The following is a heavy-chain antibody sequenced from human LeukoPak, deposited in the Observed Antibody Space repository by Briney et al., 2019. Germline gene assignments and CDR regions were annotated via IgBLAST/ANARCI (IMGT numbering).Heavy chain of an antibody. D-gene: IGHD3-22*01. CDR2: ITSSGNNM. V-gene: IGHV3-11*04. J-gene: IGHJ4*02. CDR3: ARVPNYYYDSSGYVRGYYFDY. Sequence: PGGSLTLSCAASGFTFSDYYMSWIRQAPGKGLEWVSYITSSGNNMYYADSVKGRFTISRDNAKNSLYLQMNSLRAEDTAVYYCARVPNYYYDSSGYVRGYYFDYWGQGTLVTVSS. CDR1: GFTFSDYY.